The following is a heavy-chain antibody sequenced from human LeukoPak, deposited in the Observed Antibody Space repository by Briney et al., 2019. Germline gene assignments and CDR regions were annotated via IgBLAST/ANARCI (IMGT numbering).Heavy chain of an antibody. D-gene: IGHD3-22*01. CDR2: IYSGGST. CDR3: ARESYDSSGWEALVI. V-gene: IGHV3-53*01. Sequence: PGGSLRLSCAASGLTVSSNYMSWVRQAPGKGLEWVSVIYSGGSTYYADSVKGRFTISRDNSKNTLYLQMNSLRAEDTAVYYCARESYDSSGWEALVIWGQGTMVTVSS. J-gene: IGHJ3*02. CDR1: GLTVSSNY.